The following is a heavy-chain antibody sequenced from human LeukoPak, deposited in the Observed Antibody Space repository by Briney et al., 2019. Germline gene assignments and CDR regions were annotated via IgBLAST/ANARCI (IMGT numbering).Heavy chain of an antibody. CDR3: AKDGPDTYYDFWSGYYYYYYYYMDV. CDR2: ISSSGDRT. CDR1: GFTFSSYA. D-gene: IGHD3-3*01. V-gene: IGHV3-23*01. Sequence: GGSLRLSCAASGFTFSSYAMNWVRQAPGKGLEWVSSISSSGDRTYYADSVKGRFTISRDNFKNTLYLQMNSLRAEDTAVYYCAKDGPDTYYDFWSGYYYYYYYYMDVWGKGTTVTVSS. J-gene: IGHJ6*03.